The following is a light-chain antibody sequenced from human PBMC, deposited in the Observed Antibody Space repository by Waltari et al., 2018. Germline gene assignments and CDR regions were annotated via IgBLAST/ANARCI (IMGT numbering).Light chain of an antibody. V-gene: IGKV3-11*01. CDR2: DTS. Sequence: DIVLTPSPAPLPLSPGGGASLSCRASERISTSLAWYQQKPGQAPRLLMYDTSNRAPGIPARFSASGSGTDFTLTISSLEPDDFAVYYCLQCRAWPYTFGQGTKVEI. CDR1: ERISTS. J-gene: IGKJ2*01. CDR3: LQCRAWPYT.